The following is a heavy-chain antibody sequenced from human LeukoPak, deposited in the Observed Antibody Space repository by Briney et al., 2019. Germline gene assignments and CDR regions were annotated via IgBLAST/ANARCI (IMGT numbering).Heavy chain of an antibody. Sequence: KPSQTLSLTCTVSGGSISSGSYYWSWIRQPAGKGLEWIGRIYTSGSTNYNPSLKSRVTISVDTSKNQFSLKLSSVTAADTAVYYCATLSSPRGVVDYWGQGTLVTVSS. J-gene: IGHJ4*02. CDR3: ATLSSPRGVVDY. CDR1: GGSISSGSYY. V-gene: IGHV4-61*02. D-gene: IGHD3-10*01. CDR2: IYTSGST.